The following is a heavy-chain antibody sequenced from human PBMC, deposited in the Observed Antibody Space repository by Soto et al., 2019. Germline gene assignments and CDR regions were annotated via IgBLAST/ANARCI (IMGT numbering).Heavy chain of an antibody. D-gene: IGHD3-16*02. CDR2: IYPGDSDT. Sequence: GESLKISCKGSGYSFTSYWIGRVRQMPGKGLEWMGIIYPGDSDTRYSASFQGQVTISADKSISTAYLQWSSLKASDTTMYYCATGHDYVWGSYRPNRFAFDIWGQGTMVTVSS. J-gene: IGHJ3*02. V-gene: IGHV5-51*01. CDR3: ATGHDYVWGSYRPNRFAFDI. CDR1: GYSFTSYW.